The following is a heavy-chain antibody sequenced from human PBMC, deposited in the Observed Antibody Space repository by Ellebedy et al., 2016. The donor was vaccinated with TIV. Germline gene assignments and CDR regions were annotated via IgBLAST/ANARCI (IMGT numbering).Heavy chain of an antibody. D-gene: IGHD6-19*01. V-gene: IGHV3-7*01. CDR1: GFTFSNYW. J-gene: IGHJ4*02. CDR3: ARDQWLGRAYYFDS. Sequence: GESLKISCGTSGFTFSNYWMTWVRQAPGKGLEWVANITQDGSEKYYVDSVKGRFSISRDNTKNSPYLQMNSLTDEDTAVYYCARDQWLGRAYYFDSWGQGTLVTVSS. CDR2: ITQDGSEK.